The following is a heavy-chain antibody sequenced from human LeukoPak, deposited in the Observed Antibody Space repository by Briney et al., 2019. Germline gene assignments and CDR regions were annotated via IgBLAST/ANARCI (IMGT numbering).Heavy chain of an antibody. Sequence: SETLSLTCTVSGGSISTYYWSWIRQPPGKGLEWIGYIYDSGSTNYNPSLKSRVTISEDTSKRQFSLKLRSVTAADTAVYYCARVVGRYCSSTSCYIDYCGQGTLVTVSS. D-gene: IGHD2-2*02. CDR2: IYDSGST. J-gene: IGHJ4*02. V-gene: IGHV4-59*01. CDR3: ARVVGRYCSSTSCYIDY. CDR1: GGSISTYY.